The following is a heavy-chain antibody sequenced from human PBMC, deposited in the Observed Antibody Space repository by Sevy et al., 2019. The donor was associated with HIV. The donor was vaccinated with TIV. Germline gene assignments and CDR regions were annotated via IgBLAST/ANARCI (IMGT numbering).Heavy chain of an antibody. CDR1: GFTFSNHA. D-gene: IGHD2-8*02. Sequence: GGSLRLSCAASGFTFSNHAMHWVRQAPGKGLEWVAFIRYDGSNEYYADSVKGRFTISRDNSKNTLYLQMNSLRTEDTAVYYCSKDRKVLLVVYAIPFDVFDIWGQGTMVTVSS. CDR2: IRYDGSNE. CDR3: SKDRKVLLVVYAIPFDVFDI. J-gene: IGHJ3*02. V-gene: IGHV3-30*02.